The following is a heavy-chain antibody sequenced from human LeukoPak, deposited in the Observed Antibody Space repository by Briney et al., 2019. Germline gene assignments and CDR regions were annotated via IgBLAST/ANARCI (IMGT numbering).Heavy chain of an antibody. D-gene: IGHD5-18*01. CDR2: ISSSGSTI. CDR1: SFTFSDSY. Sequence: KPGGSLRLSCAASSFTFSDSYMSWIRQAPGKGLEWVSYISSSGSTIYYADSVKGRFTISRDNAKNSLYLQMNSLRAEDTAVYYGARDLGGYSYGRGRTTYFDYWSQGTLVTVSS. CDR3: ARDLGGYSYGRGRTTYFDY. J-gene: IGHJ4*02. V-gene: IGHV3-11*04.